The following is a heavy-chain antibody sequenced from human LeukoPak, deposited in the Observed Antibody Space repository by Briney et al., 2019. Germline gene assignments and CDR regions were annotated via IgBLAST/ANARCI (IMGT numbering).Heavy chain of an antibody. CDR3: AAYYYDREAFDI. CDR2: IYYSGST. CDR1: GGSISXXX. Sequence: XVSGGSISXXXXXWIXXPPGXXXXXVGYIYYSGSTNYNPSLKSRVTISVDTSKNQFSLKLSSVTAADTAVYYCAAYYYDREAFDIWGQGTMVTVSS. V-gene: IGHV4-59*01. J-gene: IGHJ3*02. D-gene: IGHD3-22*01.